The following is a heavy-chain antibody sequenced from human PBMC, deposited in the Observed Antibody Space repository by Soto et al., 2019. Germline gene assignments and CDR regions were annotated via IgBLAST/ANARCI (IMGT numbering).Heavy chain of an antibody. CDR2: MNPNSGNT. D-gene: IGHD2-2*01. Sequence: ASVKVSCKASGYTFTSYDINWVRQATGQGLEWMGWMNPNSGNTGYAQKFQGRVTMTRNTSISTAYMELSSLRSEDTAVYYCARAPSHQLSWDYWGQGTLVTVSS. V-gene: IGHV1-8*01. J-gene: IGHJ4*02. CDR3: ARAPSHQLSWDY. CDR1: GYTFTSYD.